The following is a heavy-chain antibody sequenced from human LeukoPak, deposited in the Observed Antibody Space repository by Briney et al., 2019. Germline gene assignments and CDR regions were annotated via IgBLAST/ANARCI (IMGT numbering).Heavy chain of an antibody. CDR3: ARMVRGVSGDNWFDP. D-gene: IGHD3-10*01. V-gene: IGHV3-21*01. CDR2: ISSSSYI. CDR1: GFTFSSYA. J-gene: IGHJ5*02. Sequence: TGGSLRLSCAASGFTFSSYAMSWVRQAPGKGLEWVSSISSSSYIYYADSVKGRFTISRDNAKNSLYLQMNSLRAEDTAVYYCARMVRGVSGDNWFDPRGQGTLVTVSS.